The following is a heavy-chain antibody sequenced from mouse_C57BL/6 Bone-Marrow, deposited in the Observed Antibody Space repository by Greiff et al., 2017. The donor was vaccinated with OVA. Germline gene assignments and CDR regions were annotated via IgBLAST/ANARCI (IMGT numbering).Heavy chain of an antibody. CDR1: GYTFTDYE. CDR3: TRQGVHLLPY. V-gene: IGHV1-15*01. Sequence: VQLQQSGAELVRPGASVTLSCKASGYTFTDYEMHWVKQTPVHGLEWIGAIDPETGGTAYNQKFKGKAILTADKSSSTAYMELRSLTSEDSAVYYCTRQGVHLLPYWGQGTTLKVSS. D-gene: IGHD1-1*01. J-gene: IGHJ2*01. CDR2: IDPETGGT.